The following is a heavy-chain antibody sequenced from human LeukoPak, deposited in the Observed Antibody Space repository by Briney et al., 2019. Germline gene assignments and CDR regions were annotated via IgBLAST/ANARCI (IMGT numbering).Heavy chain of an antibody. J-gene: IGHJ4*02. CDR1: GGSISSYY. V-gene: IGHV4-34*01. CDR3: ARGLYTPDY. CDR2: INHSGST. D-gene: IGHD2-2*02. Sequence: SETLSLTCTVSGGSISSYYWSWIRQPPGKGLEWIGEINHSGSTNYNPSLKSRVTISVDTSKNQFSLKLSSVTAADTAVYYCARGLYTPDYWGQGTLVTVSS.